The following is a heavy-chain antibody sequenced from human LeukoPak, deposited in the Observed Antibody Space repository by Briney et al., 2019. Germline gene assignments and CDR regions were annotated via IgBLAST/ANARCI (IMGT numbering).Heavy chain of an antibody. J-gene: IGHJ4*02. D-gene: IGHD4-23*01. CDR2: IYTSGST. CDR1: GGSISSGSYY. V-gene: IGHV4-61*02. CDR3: AAGHDYGGNTFDY. Sequence: SETLSLTCTVSGGSISSGSYYWSWIRQPAGKGLEWIGRIYTSGSTNYNPSLKSRVTIPVDTSKNQFSLKLSSVTAADAAVYYCAAGHDYGGNTFDYWGQGTLVTVSS.